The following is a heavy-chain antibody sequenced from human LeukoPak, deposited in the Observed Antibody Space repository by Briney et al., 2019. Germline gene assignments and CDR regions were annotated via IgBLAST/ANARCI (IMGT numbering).Heavy chain of an antibody. Sequence: ASVKVSCKASGYTFTMYYFHWVRQAPGQGLEWMGMINPSNGATTYAQRFQGRVTMTRDTSISTAYMGLSRLRSDDTAVYYCARGPRTTGTYYYYYYMDVWGKGTTVTVSS. CDR3: ARGPRTTGTYYYYYYMDV. CDR1: GYTFTMYY. CDR2: INPSNGAT. V-gene: IGHV1-2*02. D-gene: IGHD1-1*01. J-gene: IGHJ6*03.